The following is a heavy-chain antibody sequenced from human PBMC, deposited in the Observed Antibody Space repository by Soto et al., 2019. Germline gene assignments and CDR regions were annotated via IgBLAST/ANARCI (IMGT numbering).Heavy chain of an antibody. Sequence: EVQLVQSAAEVKKPGESLRISCKGSGYSFPSHWIGWVRQMPGKGLEWMGMIYPGDSDVRYSPSFEGQVTISADKSISTAYLQWNSLKASDTAMYYCARYETQQLVNWFDPWGQGTLVIVSS. V-gene: IGHV5-51*03. D-gene: IGHD6-13*01. CDR2: IYPGDSDV. J-gene: IGHJ5*02. CDR1: GYSFPSHW. CDR3: ARYETQQLVNWFDP.